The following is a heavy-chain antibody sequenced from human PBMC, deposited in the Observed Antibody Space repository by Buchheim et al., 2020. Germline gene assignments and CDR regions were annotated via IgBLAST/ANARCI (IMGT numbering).Heavy chain of an antibody. D-gene: IGHD4-23*01. CDR1: GFTFSSYG. CDR3: AKDSGDYGGNYLDYYCYGMDV. J-gene: IGHJ6*02. V-gene: IGHV3-30*18. CDR2: ISYDGSNK. Sequence: QVQLVESGGGVVQPGRSLRLSCAASGFTFSSYGMHWVRQAPGKGLEWVAVISYDGSNKYYADSVKGRFTISRDNSKNTLYLQMNSLRAEDTAVYYCAKDSGDYGGNYLDYYCYGMDVWGQGTT.